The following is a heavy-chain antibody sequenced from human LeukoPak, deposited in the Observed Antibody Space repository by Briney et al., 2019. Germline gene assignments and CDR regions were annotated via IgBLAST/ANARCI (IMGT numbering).Heavy chain of an antibody. CDR2: ISTYSGNT. V-gene: IGHV1-18*04. J-gene: IGHJ6*02. CDR3: ARGYCRSTSCHEPPLYGMDV. Sequence: GVSVKVSCKASGYTFTNYGFSWVRQAPGQGLEWMGWISTYSGNTNYAQQLQGRVTMTSDTSTSTVYMELRSLRSDDTAVYYCARGYCRSTSCHEPPLYGMDVWGQGTTVTVS. CDR1: GYTFTNYG. D-gene: IGHD2-2*01.